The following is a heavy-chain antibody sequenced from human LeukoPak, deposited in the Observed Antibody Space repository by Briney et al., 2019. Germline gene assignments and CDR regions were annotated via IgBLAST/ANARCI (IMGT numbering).Heavy chain of an antibody. CDR2: ISAYNGNT. Sequence: ASVKVSCKASGYTFTSYGISWVRRAPGQGLEWMGWISAYNGNTNYAQKLQGRVTMTTDTSTSTAYMELRSLRSDDTAVYYCARDLGYCSSTSCYGFDYWGQGTLVTVSS. V-gene: IGHV1-18*01. CDR1: GYTFTSYG. D-gene: IGHD2-2*01. J-gene: IGHJ4*02. CDR3: ARDLGYCSSTSCYGFDY.